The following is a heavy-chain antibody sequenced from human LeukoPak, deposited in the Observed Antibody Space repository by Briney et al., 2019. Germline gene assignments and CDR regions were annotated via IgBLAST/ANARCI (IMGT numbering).Heavy chain of an antibody. Sequence: PSETLSLTCTVSGGSISSDSYYWGCLRPAAGKGLEWIVRIYTSGTTNSDPSLKRRATISVDTTKNQFLLKLSSRAAADTAVYYCARGTLRALRLWELDYWGQGTLVTVSS. V-gene: IGHV4-61*02. CDR3: ARGTLRALRLWELDY. D-gene: IGHD3-16*01. CDR2: IYTSGTT. J-gene: IGHJ4*02. CDR1: GGSISSDSYY.